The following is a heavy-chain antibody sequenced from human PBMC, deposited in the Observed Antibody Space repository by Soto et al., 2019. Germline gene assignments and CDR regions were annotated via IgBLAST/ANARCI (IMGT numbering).Heavy chain of an antibody. CDR1: GFTFDSYA. Sequence: DVHLLESGGGLVQPGGSLRLSCAAAGFTFDSYAMTWVRQAPGKGLEWVSTISAGGGSTYYADSVKGRLTISRDNSKTTVYLHLSSLRAEDTAVYFCAAARPPGHGFPPYYLNYWGLGTLVTVSS. D-gene: IGHD5-12*01. V-gene: IGHV3-23*01. J-gene: IGHJ4*02. CDR2: ISAGGGST. CDR3: AAARPPGHGFPPYYLNY.